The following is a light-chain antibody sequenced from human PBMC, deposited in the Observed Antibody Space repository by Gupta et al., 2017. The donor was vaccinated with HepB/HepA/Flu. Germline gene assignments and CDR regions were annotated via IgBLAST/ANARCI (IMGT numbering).Light chain of an antibody. V-gene: IGKV1-12*01. CDR3: QQADSSPYT. CDR2: SAS. J-gene: IGKJ2*01. Sequence: DIQLPQSPSSVSASVGDRVTITCRASQSISNWLAWYQQKPGKAPSLLIYSASSLQSGVPRRFSGSGSETDFTLTISSLQPEDFATYYCQQADSSPYTFGQGTKLEIK. CDR1: QSISNW.